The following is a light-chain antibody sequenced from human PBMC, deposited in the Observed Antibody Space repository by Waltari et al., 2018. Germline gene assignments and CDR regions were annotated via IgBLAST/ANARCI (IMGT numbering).Light chain of an antibody. CDR2: YDS. Sequence: SYVLTQTPFVSLAPGQTAITTWGGDNIERKSVHWYQLQPGKAPVLVLFYDSGRPPGIPDGFSGSNSGNTATLTISRVEDDDEADYFCQVWDDSNNSGVFGGGTKLTVL. V-gene: IGLV3-21*02. CDR1: NIERKS. J-gene: IGLJ2*01. CDR3: QVWDDSNNSGV.